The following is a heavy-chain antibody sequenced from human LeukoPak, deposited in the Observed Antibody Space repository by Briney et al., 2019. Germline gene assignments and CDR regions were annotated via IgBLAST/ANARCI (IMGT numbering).Heavy chain of an antibody. CDR2: INHSGST. CDR1: GGSFSTYY. V-gene: IGHV4-34*01. Sequence: SETLSLTCAVSGGSFSTYYWSLIRQPPGKGLEWIGEINHSGSTKYNPSLKSRVTISIDTSKNQFSLKLNSVTAADTAVYYCARDIARGHMETDYFDYWGQGTLVTVSS. D-gene: IGHD1-1*01. CDR3: ARDIARGHMETDYFDY. J-gene: IGHJ4*02.